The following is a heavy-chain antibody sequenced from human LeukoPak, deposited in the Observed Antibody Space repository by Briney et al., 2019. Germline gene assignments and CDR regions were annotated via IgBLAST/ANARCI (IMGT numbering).Heavy chain of an antibody. CDR2: ISPNSGGT. V-gene: IGHV1-2*02. CDR3: ARVTIFGVPSWYFDY. D-gene: IGHD3-3*01. Sequence: ASVKVSCKASGYTFTGYYMHWVRQAPGKGLEWMGWISPNSGGTNYAQKFQGRVTMTRDTSISTAYMELSRLRSDDTAVYYCARVTIFGVPSWYFDYWGQGTLVTVSS. CDR1: GYTFTGYY. J-gene: IGHJ4*02.